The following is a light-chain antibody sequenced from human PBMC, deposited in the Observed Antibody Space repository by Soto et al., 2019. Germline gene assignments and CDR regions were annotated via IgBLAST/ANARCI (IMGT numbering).Light chain of an antibody. J-gene: IGKJ5*01. CDR2: DAS. CDR3: QQYYSFPLT. Sequence: GDRVTITCRASQSVSTRLAWHQQKPGKAPKVLIYDASNLETGVPSRFSGSGSGRDFTLTISCLQSEDFATYYCQQYYSFPLTFGQGTRLEIK. CDR1: QSVSTR. V-gene: IGKV1-5*01.